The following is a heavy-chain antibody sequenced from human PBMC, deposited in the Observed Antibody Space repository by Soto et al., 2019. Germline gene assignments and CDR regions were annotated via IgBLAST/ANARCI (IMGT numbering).Heavy chain of an antibody. CDR1: GGSISSYY. V-gene: IGHV4-4*07. J-gene: IGHJ3*02. CDR2: IYTSGST. D-gene: IGHD2-2*01. Sequence: QVQLQESGPGLVKPSETLSLTCSVSGGSISSYYWSWIRQPAGKALDWIGRIYTSGSTNYNPSLKRRVNMSVDTSKNQFSLKLTSVTAADTAVYYCARDPYCRSTSCYDAFDIWGQGTLVTVSS. CDR3: ARDPYCRSTSCYDAFDI.